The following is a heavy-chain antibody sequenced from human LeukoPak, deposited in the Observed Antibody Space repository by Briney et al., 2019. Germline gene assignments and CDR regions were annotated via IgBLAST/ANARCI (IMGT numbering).Heavy chain of an antibody. J-gene: IGHJ4*02. CDR2: FDPEDGET. Sequence: ASVKVSCTVSGYTLTELSMHWVRQAPGKGLEWMGGFDPEDGETIYAQKFQGRVTMTEDTSTDTAYMELSSLRSEDTAVYYCATPSYDSGGYYYYFDYWGQGTLVTVSS. CDR1: GYTLTELS. D-gene: IGHD3-22*01. V-gene: IGHV1-24*01. CDR3: ATPSYDSGGYYYYFDY.